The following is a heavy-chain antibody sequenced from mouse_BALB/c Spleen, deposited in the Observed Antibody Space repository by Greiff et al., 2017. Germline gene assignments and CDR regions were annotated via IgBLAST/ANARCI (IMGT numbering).Heavy chain of an antibody. CDR3: ARGLTTRNFFAY. CDR1: GFTFSSYA. CDR2: ISSGGST. D-gene: IGHD1-1*01. J-gene: IGHJ3*01. Sequence: DVMLVESGGGLVKPGGSLKLSCAASGFTFSSYAMSWVRQTPEKRLEWVASISSGGSTYYPDSVKGRFTISRDNARNILYLQMSSLRSEDTAMYYCARGLTTRNFFAYWGQGTLVTVSA. V-gene: IGHV5-6-5*01.